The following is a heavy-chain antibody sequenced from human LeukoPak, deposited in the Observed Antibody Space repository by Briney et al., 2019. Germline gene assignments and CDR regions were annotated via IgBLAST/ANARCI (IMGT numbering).Heavy chain of an antibody. CDR2: IYTSGST. CDR3: ARSGGGMRPEFDP. CDR1: GGSISSGSYY. V-gene: IGHV4-61*02. Sequence: SETLSLTCTVSGGSISSGSYYWSWIRPPAGKGLEWIGRIYTSGSTNYNPSLKSRVTISVDTSKNQFSLKLSSVTAADTAVYYCARSGGGMRPEFDPWGQGTLVTVSS. D-gene: IGHD1-14*01. J-gene: IGHJ5*02.